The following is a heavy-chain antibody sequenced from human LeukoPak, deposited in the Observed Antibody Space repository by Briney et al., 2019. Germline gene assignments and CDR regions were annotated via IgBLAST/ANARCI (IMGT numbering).Heavy chain of an antibody. CDR2: INPNIGGT. V-gene: IGHV1-2*02. CDR1: GYTFTGYD. D-gene: IGHD3-22*01. J-gene: IGHJ3*02. CDR3: ARGSSYYYDSSAQRAAFDI. Sequence: ASVKVSCKASGYTFTGYDMHWVRQAPGQRLEWMGWINPNIGGTNYAQKFQGRVTMTRDTSISTAYMELSRLRSDDTAVYYCARGSSYYYDSSAQRAAFDIWGQGTMVTVSS.